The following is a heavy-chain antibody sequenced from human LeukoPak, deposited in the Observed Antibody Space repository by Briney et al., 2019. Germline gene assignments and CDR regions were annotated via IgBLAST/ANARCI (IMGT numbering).Heavy chain of an antibody. CDR3: AGGDYESDGNWFDP. CDR1: VYTFTGYY. D-gene: IGHD4-17*01. Sequence: ASVKVSCKASVYTFTGYYMHWVRQAPGQGLEWMGWINPNSGGTNYAQKFQGRVTMTRDTSISTAYMELSRLRSDDTAVYYCAGGDYESDGNWFDPWGQGTLVTVSS. CDR2: INPNSGGT. V-gene: IGHV1-2*02. J-gene: IGHJ5*02.